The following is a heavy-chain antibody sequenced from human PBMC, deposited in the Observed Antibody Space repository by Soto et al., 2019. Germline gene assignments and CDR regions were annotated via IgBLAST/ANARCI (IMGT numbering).Heavy chain of an antibody. Sequence: QVQLVQPGAEVRKPGASVTVSCRSSGDSFNDDYIHWVRQAPGQGFEWMGWINPNGGVTKYAQKFQGWVSMTRDTSIRTVYMQLNRLRSDDTAVYYCARESGGATATLDYYYFYMDVWGTGTTVTVSS. D-gene: IGHD5-12*01. CDR2: INPNGGVT. J-gene: IGHJ6*03. CDR3: ARESGGATATLDYYYFYMDV. V-gene: IGHV1-2*04. CDR1: GDSFNDDY.